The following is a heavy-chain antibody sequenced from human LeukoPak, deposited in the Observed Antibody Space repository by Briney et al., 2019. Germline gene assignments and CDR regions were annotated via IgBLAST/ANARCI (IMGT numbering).Heavy chain of an antibody. J-gene: IGHJ5*02. CDR3: ARVLTNWFDP. CDR2: FYHSGTT. V-gene: IGHV4-4*02. CDR1: GGSISSSNW. Sequence: SETLSLTCAVSGGSISSSNWWNWVRQPPGKGLEWIGEFYHSGTTNYNPSLKSRVTISLDKSKNHFSLHLRSVTAADTAVYYCARVLTNWFDPWGQGTLVTVSS.